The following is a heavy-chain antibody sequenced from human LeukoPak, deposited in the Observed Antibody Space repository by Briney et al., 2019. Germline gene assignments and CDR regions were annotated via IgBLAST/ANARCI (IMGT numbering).Heavy chain of an antibody. CDR2: ISYDGSNK. J-gene: IGHJ4*02. Sequence: GGSLRLSCAASGFTFSSYAMHWVHQAPGKGLEWVAVISYDGSNKYYADSVKGRFTISRDNSKNTLYLQMNSLRAEDTAVYYCARDREAYCSGGSCYSPIDYWGQGTLVTVSS. D-gene: IGHD2-15*01. CDR1: GFTFSSYA. CDR3: ARDREAYCSGGSCYSPIDY. V-gene: IGHV3-30-3*01.